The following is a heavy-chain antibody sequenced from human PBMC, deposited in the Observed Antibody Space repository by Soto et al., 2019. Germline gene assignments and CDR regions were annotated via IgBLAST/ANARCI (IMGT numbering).Heavy chain of an antibody. D-gene: IGHD2-21*02. CDR2: IYHSGGA. Sequence: SETLSLTCAVSGGSISNNHCWNWVRQPPGKGLEWIGEIYHSGGAKYNPSVKRRVSISVDTSKNQFSLNLSSVTAADTAVYYCTRDGDGRMTTNPYYYYGMDVWGPGITVTVSS. J-gene: IGHJ6*02. CDR1: GGSISNNHC. V-gene: IGHV4-4*02. CDR3: TRDGDGRMTTNPYYYYGMDV.